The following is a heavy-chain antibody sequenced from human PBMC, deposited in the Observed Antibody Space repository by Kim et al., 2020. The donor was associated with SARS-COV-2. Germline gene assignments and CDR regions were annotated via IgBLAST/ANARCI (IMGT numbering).Heavy chain of an antibody. V-gene: IGHV3-30*02. D-gene: IGHD4-17*01. CDR3: AKDSLGGATVTTLGY. J-gene: IGHJ4*02. Sequence: DSVKGRFTISRDNSKNTLYLQMNSLRAEDTAVYYCAKDSLGGATVTTLGYWGQGTLVTVSS.